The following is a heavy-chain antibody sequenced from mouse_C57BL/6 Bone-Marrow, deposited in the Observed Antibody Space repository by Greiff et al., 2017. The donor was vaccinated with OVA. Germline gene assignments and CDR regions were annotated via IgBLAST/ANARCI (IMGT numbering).Heavy chain of an antibody. CDR2: ISNGGGST. CDR3: ARHKSTYFDY. Sequence: EVQLVESGGGLVQPGGSLKLSCAASGFTFSDYYLYWVRQTPEKRLEWVAYISNGGGSTYYPDTVQGRFTISRDNAKNTLYLQMSRLKSEDTAMYYCARHKSTYFDYWGQGTTLTVSS. V-gene: IGHV5-12*01. J-gene: IGHJ2*01. CDR1: GFTFSDYY. D-gene: IGHD5-1*01.